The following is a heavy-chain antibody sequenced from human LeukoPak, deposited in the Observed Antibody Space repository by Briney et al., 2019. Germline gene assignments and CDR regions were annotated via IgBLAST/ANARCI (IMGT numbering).Heavy chain of an antibody. Sequence: SETLSLTCTVSGGSIRSYYWSWIRQPPGKGLEWIGYIYYSGSTNYNPSLKSRVTISVDTSKNQFSLKLSSVTAADTAVYYCARHNGLSYYFDYWGQGTLVTVSS. CDR1: GGSIRSYY. V-gene: IGHV4-59*08. D-gene: IGHD3-16*02. J-gene: IGHJ4*02. CDR3: ARHNGLSYYFDY. CDR2: IYYSGST.